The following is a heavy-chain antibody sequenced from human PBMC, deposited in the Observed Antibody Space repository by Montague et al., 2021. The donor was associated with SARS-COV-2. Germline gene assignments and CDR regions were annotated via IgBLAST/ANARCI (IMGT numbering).Heavy chain of an antibody. D-gene: IGHD3-9*01. CDR2: IHSAGRGT. V-gene: IGHV3-23*03. J-gene: IGHJ5*02. CDR1: GFTFSNSP. Sequence: SLSLSFAASGFTFSNSPMSWVRQAPGKGLDWVSVIHSAGRGTYYADSVQGRFTISRDNLKNTVYLQMNSLRDVDTALYYCAKVGDILTGYSLINLDAWGQGTLVVVSS. CDR3: AKVGDILTGYSLINLDA.